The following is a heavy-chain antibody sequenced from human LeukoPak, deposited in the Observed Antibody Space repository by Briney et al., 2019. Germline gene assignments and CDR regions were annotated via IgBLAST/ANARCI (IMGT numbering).Heavy chain of an antibody. Sequence: ASVKVSCKASGYTFTSYGISWVRQAPGQGLEWMGWISAYNGNTNYAQKLQGRVTMITDTSTSTAYMELRSLRSDDTAVYYCARDGYYYDSSGYKKHYYYGMDVWGQGTTVTVSS. V-gene: IGHV1-18*01. J-gene: IGHJ6*02. D-gene: IGHD3-22*01. CDR3: ARDGYYYDSSGYKKHYYYGMDV. CDR2: ISAYNGNT. CDR1: GYTFTSYG.